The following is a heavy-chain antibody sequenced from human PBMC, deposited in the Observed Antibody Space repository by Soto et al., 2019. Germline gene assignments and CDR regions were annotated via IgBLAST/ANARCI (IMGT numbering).Heavy chain of an antibody. V-gene: IGHV4-34*01. Sequence: SETLSLTCAVYGGSFSGYYWSWIRQPPGKGLEWIGEINHSGSTNYNPSIKSRVTISVDTSKNQFSLKLSFVTAADTAVYYCARVQWFGELSYFDYWGQGTLVTVSS. CDR3: ARVQWFGELSYFDY. CDR1: GGSFSGYY. D-gene: IGHD3-10*01. CDR2: INHSGST. J-gene: IGHJ4*02.